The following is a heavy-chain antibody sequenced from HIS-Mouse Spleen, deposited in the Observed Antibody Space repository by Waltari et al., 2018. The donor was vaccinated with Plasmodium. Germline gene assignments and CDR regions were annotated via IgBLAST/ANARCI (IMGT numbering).Heavy chain of an antibody. D-gene: IGHD6-13*01. V-gene: IGHV1-2*02. CDR1: GYPFPGYS. CDR2: INPNSGGT. J-gene: IGHJ1*01. Sequence: QVQLVQSGAEVKKPGASVKVSCKASGYPFPGYSMHWVRQAPGPGLEWMGWINPNSGGTNYAQKFQGRVTMTRDTSISTAYMELSRLRSDDTAVYYCARVLGYKAAAGTFVEYFQHWGQGTLVTVSS. CDR3: ARVLGYKAAAGTFVEYFQH.